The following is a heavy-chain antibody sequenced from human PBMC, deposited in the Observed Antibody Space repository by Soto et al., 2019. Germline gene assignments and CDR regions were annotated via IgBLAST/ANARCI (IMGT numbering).Heavy chain of an antibody. CDR3: TRSPPGVAGRYYFDF. Sequence: QVQLVESGGGVVQPGRSLRLSCAASGFAFSSYGMHWVRQTPGKGLEWVALIWYDGSNQYYADSVKGRFTISRDNSKNTLYLQMHSLRAGDTAVYFCTRSPPGVAGRYYFDFWGQGTLVTVSS. CDR2: IWYDGSNQ. CDR1: GFAFSSYG. V-gene: IGHV3-33*01. D-gene: IGHD6-6*01. J-gene: IGHJ4*02.